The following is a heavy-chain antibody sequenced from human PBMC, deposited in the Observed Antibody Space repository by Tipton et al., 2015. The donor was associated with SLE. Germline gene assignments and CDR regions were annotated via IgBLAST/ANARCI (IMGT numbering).Heavy chain of an antibody. Sequence: TLSLTCTVSGGSISSDDYYWTWIRQHPGKGLEWIGHMSYSGSTYYNPSLKSRITISVDTSKNHFSLKLSSVTAADSGAYYCARGGGGGSDAFDIWGQGTLVTVSS. J-gene: IGHJ3*02. CDR1: GGSISSDDYY. CDR2: MSYSGST. D-gene: IGHD2-15*01. V-gene: IGHV4-31*03. CDR3: ARGGGGGSDAFDI.